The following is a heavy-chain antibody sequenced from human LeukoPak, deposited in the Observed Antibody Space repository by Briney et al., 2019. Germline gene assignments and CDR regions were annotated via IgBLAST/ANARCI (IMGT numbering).Heavy chain of an antibody. D-gene: IGHD2-2*03. V-gene: IGHV3-23*01. CDR1: GFTFSSYA. J-gene: IGHJ4*02. CDR3: AKDASGGYCSSTSCYGDY. CDR2: ISGSGGST. Sequence: GGSLRLSCAASGFTFSSYAMSWVRQAPGKGLERVSAISGSGGSTYYADSVKGRFTISRDNSKNTLYLQMNSLRAEDTAVYYCAKDASGGYCSSTSCYGDYWGQGTLVTVSS.